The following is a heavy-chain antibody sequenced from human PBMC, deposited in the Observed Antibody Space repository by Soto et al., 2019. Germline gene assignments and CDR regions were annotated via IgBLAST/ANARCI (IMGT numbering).Heavy chain of an antibody. CDR3: ARDRPGRKYGDQPFDY. V-gene: IGHV1-18*01. CDR1: GYTFTRYN. J-gene: IGHJ4*02. D-gene: IGHD4-17*01. CDR2: ISAYNGNT. Sequence: QVHLVQSGAEVKKPGASVKVSCQAFGYTFTRYNINWVRQAPGQGLEWMGWISAYNGNTNYSEKFQGRVTMSADTTTSTAYMDLRSLTSDDTAVYYCARDRPGRKYGDQPFDYWGQGTLVTVSS.